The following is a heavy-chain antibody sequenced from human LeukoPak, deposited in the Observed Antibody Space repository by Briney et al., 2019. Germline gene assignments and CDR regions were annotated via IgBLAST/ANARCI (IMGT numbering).Heavy chain of an antibody. Sequence: GGSLRLSCAASGFTFSTYSMSWVRPAPGKGLEWVSGISGSGANTYYADSVKGRFTISRDNSKNTLYLQMNSLRAEDTAVFYCAKYPASGGYFDYWGQGTLVTVSS. CDR1: GFTFSTYS. CDR2: ISGSGANT. CDR3: AKYPASGGYFDY. V-gene: IGHV3-23*01. J-gene: IGHJ4*02. D-gene: IGHD6-13*01.